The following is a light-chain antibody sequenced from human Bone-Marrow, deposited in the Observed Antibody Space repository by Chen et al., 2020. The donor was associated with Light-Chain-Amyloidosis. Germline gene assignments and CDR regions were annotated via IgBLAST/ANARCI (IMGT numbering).Light chain of an antibody. CDR1: DLPTKY. J-gene: IGLJ2*01. CDR3: QSADSSGTYEVI. V-gene: IGLV3-25*03. CDR2: RDT. Sequence: SYELTQPPSVSVSPGQTARITCSGDDLPTKYAYWYQHKPGQAPVLGIHRDTERPSGISERFSGYSSGTTATLTISGVQAEDEADYHCQSADSSGTYEVIVGGGTKLTVL.